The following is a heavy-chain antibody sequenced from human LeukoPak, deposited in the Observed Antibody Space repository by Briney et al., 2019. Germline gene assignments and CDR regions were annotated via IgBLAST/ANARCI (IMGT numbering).Heavy chain of an antibody. V-gene: IGHV3-53*01. CDR1: GFTVSSNY. Sequence: GGSLRLSCAASGFTVSSNYMSWVRQAPGKGLEWVSVIYAGGSTYYADSVKGRFTITRDNSKNTLYLQMNSLRAEDTAVYYCARDWSHRCFDYWGQGTLVTVSS. CDR2: IYAGGST. J-gene: IGHJ4*02. CDR3: ARDWSHRCFDY. D-gene: IGHD3-3*01.